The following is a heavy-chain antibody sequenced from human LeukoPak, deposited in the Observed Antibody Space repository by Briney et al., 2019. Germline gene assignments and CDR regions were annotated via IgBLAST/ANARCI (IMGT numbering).Heavy chain of an antibody. CDR2: TSAYNGNT. D-gene: IGHD6-13*01. Sequence: WASVKVSCKASGYTFTSYGISWVRQAPGQGLEWMGWTSAYNGNTNYAQKLQGRVTMTTDTSTSTAYMELRSLRSEDTAVYYCASEIAAAGRPLDYWGQGTLVTVSS. J-gene: IGHJ4*02. CDR3: ASEIAAAGRPLDY. CDR1: GYTFTSYG. V-gene: IGHV1-18*01.